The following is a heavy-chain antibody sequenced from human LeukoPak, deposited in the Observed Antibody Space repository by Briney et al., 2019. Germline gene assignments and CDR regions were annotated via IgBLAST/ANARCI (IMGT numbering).Heavy chain of an antibody. D-gene: IGHD1-1*01. Sequence: SETLSLTCAVYGGSFSGYYWSWIRQPPGKGLEWIGEINHSGSTNYNPSLKSRVTISVDTSKNQFSLKLSSVTAADTAVYYCAKNGQTGFSFDPWGQGTLVTVSS. CDR1: GGSFSGYY. J-gene: IGHJ5*02. V-gene: IGHV4-34*01. CDR2: INHSGST. CDR3: AKNGQTGFSFDP.